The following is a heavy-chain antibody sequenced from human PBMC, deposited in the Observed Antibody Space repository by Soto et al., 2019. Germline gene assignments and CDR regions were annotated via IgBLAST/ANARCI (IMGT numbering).Heavy chain of an antibody. CDR1: GLLFSGYG. V-gene: IGHV3-33*01. D-gene: IGHD2-15*01. J-gene: IGHJ4*02. CDR3: ARVPPYCSGGSCYAGEFDY. CDR2: IRFDGTNI. Sequence: GGSLRLSCAVPGLLFSGYGMHWVRQAPGKGLEWVAIIRFDGTNIEYADSVKGRFTISRDNAKNSLYLQMNSLRAEDTAVYYCARVPPYCSGGSCYAGEFDYWGQGTLVTVSS.